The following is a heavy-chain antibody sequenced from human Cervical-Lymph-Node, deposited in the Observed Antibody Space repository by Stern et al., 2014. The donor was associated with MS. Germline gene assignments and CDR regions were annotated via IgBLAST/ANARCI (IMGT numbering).Heavy chain of an antibody. CDR1: GGTFSSYA. CDR2: IIPIFGTA. J-gene: IGHJ4*02. V-gene: IGHV1-69*01. CDR3: ATGRWLQKWVHFDY. D-gene: IGHD5-24*01. Sequence: LVESGAEVKKPGSSVKVSCKASGGTFSSYAISWVRQAPGQGLEWMGGIIPIFGTANYAQKFQGRVTITADESTSTAYMELSSLRSEDTAVYYCATGRWLQKWVHFDYWGQGTLVTVSS.